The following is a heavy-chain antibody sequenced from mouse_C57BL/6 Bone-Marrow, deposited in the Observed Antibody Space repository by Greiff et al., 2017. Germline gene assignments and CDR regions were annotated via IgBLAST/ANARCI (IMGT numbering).Heavy chain of an antibody. Sequence: VQLQQSGAELARPGASVKMSCKASGFTFTTYTMHWVQQRPGQGLEWIGYINPSSGYTTYNQTFKDKATLTAAKSSSTAYKQLSRLTSEDSAVYYCARIGGKCAYWGQGTLVTVSA. D-gene: IGHD2-1*01. CDR2: INPSSGYT. V-gene: IGHV1-4*01. CDR3: ARIGGKCAY. J-gene: IGHJ3*01. CDR1: GFTFTTYT.